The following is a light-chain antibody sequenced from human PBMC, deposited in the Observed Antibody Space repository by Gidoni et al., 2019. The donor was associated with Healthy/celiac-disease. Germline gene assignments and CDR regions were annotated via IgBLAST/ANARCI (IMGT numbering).Light chain of an antibody. CDR1: QSMSSY. CDR2: AAS. CDR3: QQSYSTLYT. J-gene: IGKJ2*01. Sequence: DIQMTQSPSSLSASVGDRVTITCRASQSMSSYLNWYQQKPGKAPKLLIYAASSLQSGVPSRFSGSGSGTDFTLTISSLHPEDFATYYCQQSYSTLYTFGQGTKLEIK. V-gene: IGKV1-39*01.